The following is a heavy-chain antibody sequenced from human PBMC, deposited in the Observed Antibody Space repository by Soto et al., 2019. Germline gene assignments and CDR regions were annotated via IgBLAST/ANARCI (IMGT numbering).Heavy chain of an antibody. CDR2: ISGSGGST. Sequence: GGSLRLSCAASGFTFSSYAMSWVRQAPGKGLEWVSAISGSGGSTYYADSVKGRFTISRDNSKNTLYLQMNSLRAEDTAVYYCAKDLSFEGITGTEYWGQGTLVTVSS. J-gene: IGHJ4*02. CDR1: GFTFSSYA. CDR3: AKDLSFEGITGTEY. D-gene: IGHD1-20*01. V-gene: IGHV3-23*01.